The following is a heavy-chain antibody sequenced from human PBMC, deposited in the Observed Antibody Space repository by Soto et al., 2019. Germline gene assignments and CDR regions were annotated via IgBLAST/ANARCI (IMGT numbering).Heavy chain of an antibody. V-gene: IGHV3-33*08. D-gene: IGHD3-22*01. CDR1: GFTFSNYG. CDR2: VVYDGSKK. Sequence: QVQLVESGGGVAQPGRSLRLSCAASGFTFSNYGMDWVLQAPGKGLEWVAAVVYDGSKKYYADSVKGRFTVSRDNYKNTLFLEMNALRAEDTAVYYCARDRGYRRYFDSSGFWADSWGQGTLVTVSS. CDR3: ARDRGYRRYFDSSGFWADS. J-gene: IGHJ4*02.